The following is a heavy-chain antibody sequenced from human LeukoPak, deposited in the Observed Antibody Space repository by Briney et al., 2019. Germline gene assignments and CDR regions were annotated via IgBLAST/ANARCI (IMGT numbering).Heavy chain of an antibody. J-gene: IGHJ6*03. CDR1: GYSFTSYW. CDR2: IYPGDSDT. V-gene: IGHV5-51*01. D-gene: IGHD2/OR15-2a*01. CDR3: ARHENFGYYYMDV. Sequence: GESLKISCQGSGYSFTSYWIGWVRQMPGKGLEWMGIIYPGDSDTRYSPSFQGQVTISADKSISTAYLQWSSLKASDTAMYYCARHENFGYYYMDVWGKGTTVTVSS.